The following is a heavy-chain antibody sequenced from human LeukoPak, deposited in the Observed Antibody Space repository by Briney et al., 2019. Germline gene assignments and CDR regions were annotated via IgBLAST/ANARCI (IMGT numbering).Heavy chain of an antibody. CDR1: GGSISSGDYY. CDR2: IYYSGST. Sequence: SETLSLTCTVSGGSISSGDYYWSWIRQPPGKGLEWIGSIYYSGSTYYNPSLKSRVTISVDTSKNQFSLKLSSVTAADTAAYYCARHSRPLFDYWGQGTLVTVSS. CDR3: ARHSRPLFDY. D-gene: IGHD6-13*01. J-gene: IGHJ4*02. V-gene: IGHV4-39*01.